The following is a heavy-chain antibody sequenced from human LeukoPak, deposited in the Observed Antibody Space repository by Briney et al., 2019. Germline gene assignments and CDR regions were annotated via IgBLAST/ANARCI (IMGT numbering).Heavy chain of an antibody. CDR1: GFTFDDYA. CDR2: ISWNSGSI. V-gene: IGHV3-9*01. J-gene: IGHJ3*02. Sequence: PGGSLRLSCAASGFTFDDYATHWVRQAPGKGLEWVSGISWNSGSIGYADSVKGRFTISRDNAKNSLYLQMNSLRAEDTALYYCAKDLQEIGGSAFDIWGQGTMVTVSS. D-gene: IGHD5-24*01. CDR3: AKDLQEIGGSAFDI.